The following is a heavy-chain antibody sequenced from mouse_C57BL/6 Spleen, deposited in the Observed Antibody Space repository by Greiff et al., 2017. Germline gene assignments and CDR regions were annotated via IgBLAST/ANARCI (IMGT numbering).Heavy chain of an antibody. CDR1: GYAFSSSW. J-gene: IGHJ2*01. D-gene: IGHD2-4*01. CDR3: ARSDYDVGAY. V-gene: IGHV1-82*01. CDR2: IYPGDGDT. Sequence: QVQLQQSGPELVKPGASVKISCKASGYAFSSSWMNWVKQRPGKGLEWIGRIYPGDGDTNYNGKFKGKATLTADKSSSTAYMQLSSLTSGDSAVYFCARSDYDVGAYWGQGTTLTVSS.